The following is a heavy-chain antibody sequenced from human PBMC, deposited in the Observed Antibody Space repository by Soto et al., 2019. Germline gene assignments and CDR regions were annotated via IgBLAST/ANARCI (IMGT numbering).Heavy chain of an antibody. J-gene: IGHJ6*02. D-gene: IGHD3-3*01. V-gene: IGHV1-69*01. CDR2: IMPTFSTT. Sequence: QVQLVQSGAEVKKPGSSVKVSCKASGGTFTSYAISWVRQAPGQGLEWMGGIMPTFSTTNYAQKFQGRVSITADESTSTAFMDLSSLRSDDRAVYFCARDQVLYVDTGIFVVYYGMDVWGQGTTVTVSS. CDR3: ARDQVLYVDTGIFVVYYGMDV. CDR1: GGTFTSYA.